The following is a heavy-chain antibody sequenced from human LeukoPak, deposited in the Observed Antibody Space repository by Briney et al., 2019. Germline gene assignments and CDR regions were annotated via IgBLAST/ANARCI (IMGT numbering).Heavy chain of an antibody. CDR1: GYSISSGYY. V-gene: IGHV4-38-2*02. J-gene: IGHJ4*02. CDR2: IYHSGST. CDR3: ARGSNTGIAVALFDY. Sequence: SETLSLTCTVSGYSISSGYYWGWIRQPPGKGLEWIGSIYHSGSTYYNPSLKSRVTISVDTSKNQFSLKLSSVTAADTAVYYCARGSNTGIAVALFDYWGQGTLVTVSS. D-gene: IGHD6-19*01.